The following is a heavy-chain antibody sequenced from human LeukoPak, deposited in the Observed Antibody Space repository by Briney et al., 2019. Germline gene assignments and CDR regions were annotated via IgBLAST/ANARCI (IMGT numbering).Heavy chain of an antibody. CDR1: GYTFTSYD. Sequence: ASVKVSCKASGYTFTSYDINWVRQATGQGLEWMGWMNPNSGNTGYAQKFQGRVTMTRNTSISTAYMELSSLRSEDTAVYYCARGHLYCGGECYSFDYWGQGTLVTVSS. J-gene: IGHJ4*02. CDR2: MNPNSGNT. CDR3: ARGHLYCGGECYSFDY. V-gene: IGHV1-8*01. D-gene: IGHD2-21*01.